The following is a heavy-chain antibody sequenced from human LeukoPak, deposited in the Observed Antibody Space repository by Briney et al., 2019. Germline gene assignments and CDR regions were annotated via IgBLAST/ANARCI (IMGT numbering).Heavy chain of an antibody. V-gene: IGHV1-2*02. CDR3: ARDFGGTYPLFDY. CDR1: GYTFTGYF. J-gene: IGHJ4*02. CDR2: INPNNGGT. D-gene: IGHD1-26*01. Sequence: ASVKVSCKASGYTFTGYFLHWVRQAPGQGLEWMGWINPNNGGTRYAQRFQGRVTMTRDTSINTTYMVLRRLRSDDTAVYYCARDFGGTYPLFDYWGQGTLVTVSS.